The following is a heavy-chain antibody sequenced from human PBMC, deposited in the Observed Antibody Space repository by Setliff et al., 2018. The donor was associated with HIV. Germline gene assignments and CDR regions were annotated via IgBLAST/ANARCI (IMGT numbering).Heavy chain of an antibody. CDR2: INPNSGGT. V-gene: IGHV1-2*06. J-gene: IGHJ5*02. D-gene: IGHD4-17*01. CDR3: ARVPHGDYLWFDP. Sequence: GASVKVSCKASGYTFTDYYMHWVRQAPGQGLEWMGRINPNSGGTNYAQKFQGRVTMTRDTSISTAYMELSRLRSDDTAAYYCARVPHGDYLWFDPWGQGTRVTVSS. CDR1: GYTFTDYY.